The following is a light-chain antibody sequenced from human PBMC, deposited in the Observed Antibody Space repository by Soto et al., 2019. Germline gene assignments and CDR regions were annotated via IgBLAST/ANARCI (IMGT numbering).Light chain of an antibody. CDR3: QKNFSSPSIT. Sequence: DIQMTQSPSSMSASVGDIVTLTFRASHDTGTFLNWYQQRPGEAPKLLIYAASNLKSGVPFRFSGSGSGTEFTLTISSLQPEDFATYYCQKNFSSPSITFGQGTRLEIK. CDR2: AAS. CDR1: HDTGTF. J-gene: IGKJ5*01. V-gene: IGKV1-39*01.